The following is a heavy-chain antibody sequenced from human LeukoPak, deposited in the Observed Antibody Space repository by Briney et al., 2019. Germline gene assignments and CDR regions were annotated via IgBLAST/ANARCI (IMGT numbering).Heavy chain of an antibody. CDR2: IYYSGST. CDR1: SGSVNSYY. D-gene: IGHD6-13*01. V-gene: IGHV4-59*02. J-gene: IGHJ6*02. Sequence: SETLSLTCTVSSGSVNSYYWSWLRQPPGKGLEWIGYIYYSGSTNYNPSLKSRVTISVDTSKNQFSLKLSSVTAADTAVYYCAREYSSSWYGPYYYGMDVWGQGTTVTVSS. CDR3: AREYSSSWYGPYYYGMDV.